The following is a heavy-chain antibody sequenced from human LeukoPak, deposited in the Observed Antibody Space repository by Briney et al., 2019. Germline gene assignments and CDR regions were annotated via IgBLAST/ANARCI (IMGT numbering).Heavy chain of an antibody. D-gene: IGHD3-22*01. J-gene: IGHJ3*02. CDR3: PGRYNYDSSGYYYVRDAFDI. CDR2: IRSKAYGGTT. Sequence: GGSLRLSCTASGFTFGDYGMSWVRQAPGKGLEWVGFIRSKAYGGTTKNAASVKGRFTISRDDCRSTAYLQMNRLKTEDTAVYYCPGRYNYDSSGYYYVRDAFDIWGQGTMVPVSS. CDR1: GFTFGDYG. V-gene: IGHV3-49*04.